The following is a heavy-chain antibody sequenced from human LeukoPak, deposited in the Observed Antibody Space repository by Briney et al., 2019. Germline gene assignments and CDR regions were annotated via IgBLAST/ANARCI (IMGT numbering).Heavy chain of an antibody. D-gene: IGHD3-9*01. V-gene: IGHV3-23*01. CDR1: GFTFSSFA. J-gene: IGHJ4*02. Sequence: GGSLRLSCAASGFTFSSFALSWVRQAPGKGLEWVSFMSGTGDNIYYAASVKGRFTISRDNSKNTLYLQMNSLRAEDTAVYFCAKGNILTGDLYDNWGQGTRVIVSS. CDR2: MSGTGDNI. CDR3: AKGNILTGDLYDN.